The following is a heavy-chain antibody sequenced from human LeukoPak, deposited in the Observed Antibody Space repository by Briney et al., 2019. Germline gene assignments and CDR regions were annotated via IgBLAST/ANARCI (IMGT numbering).Heavy chain of an antibody. CDR1: GFTFSSHW. V-gene: IGHV3-7*01. J-gene: IGHJ4*02. Sequence: GGSLRLSCAASGFTFSSHWMNWVRQAPGKGQEWVANIREDGSEIYYMDSVKGLFTISRDNAKNSLYLQMNSLRAEDTAVYYCARGVYSIDYWGQGTLVTVSS. CDR2: IREDGSEI. D-gene: IGHD2-15*01. CDR3: ARGVYSIDY.